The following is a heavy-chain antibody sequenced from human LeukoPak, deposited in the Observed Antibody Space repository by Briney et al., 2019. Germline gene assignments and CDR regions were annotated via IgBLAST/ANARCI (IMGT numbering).Heavy chain of an antibody. D-gene: IGHD4-11*01. CDR1: GFTFSSYW. V-gene: IGHV3-7*01. CDR3: ARGPTTVTGDAFDI. J-gene: IGHJ3*02. CDR2: IKQDGSEK. Sequence: SGGSLRLSCAASGFTFSSYWMSWVRQAPGKGLEWVANIKQDGSEKYYVDSVKGRFTISRDNAKNSLYLQMNSLRAEDTAVYYCARGPTTVTGDAFDIWGQGTMVTVSS.